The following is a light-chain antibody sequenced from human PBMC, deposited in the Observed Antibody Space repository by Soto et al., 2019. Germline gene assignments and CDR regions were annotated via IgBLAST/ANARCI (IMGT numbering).Light chain of an antibody. Sequence: EVVLTQSPGTLSLSPGERATLSCRASQTVSNNYLAWYQHKPGQSPKLLIFGSSDSATGIPDRFSGSGSGTDFTLTISRLEPEDFAVYYWQQYGSSPPYTFGQGTKLEIK. CDR2: GSS. V-gene: IGKV3-20*01. CDR1: QTVSNNY. J-gene: IGKJ2*01. CDR3: QQYGSSPPYT.